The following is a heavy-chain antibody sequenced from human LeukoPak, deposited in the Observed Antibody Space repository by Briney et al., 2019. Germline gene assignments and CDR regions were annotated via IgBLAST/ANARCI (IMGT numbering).Heavy chain of an antibody. V-gene: IGHV3-30*04. CDR3: ARDAYSSSFYYYYYMDV. CDR2: ISYDGSNK. CDR1: GFTFSSYA. Sequence: GGSLRLSCAASGFTFSSYAMHWVRQAPGKGLEWVAVISYDGSNKYYADSVKGRFTISRDNSKNTLYLQMNSLRAADTAVYYCARDAYSSSFYYYYYMDVWGKGTTVTVSS. J-gene: IGHJ6*03. D-gene: IGHD6-6*01.